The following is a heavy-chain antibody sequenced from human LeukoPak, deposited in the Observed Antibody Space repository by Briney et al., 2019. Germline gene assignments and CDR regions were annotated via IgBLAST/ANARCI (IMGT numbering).Heavy chain of an antibody. CDR3: ARPGYCSGGSCYYYYMDV. V-gene: IGHV3-23*01. CDR2: INNSGTST. J-gene: IGHJ6*03. D-gene: IGHD2-15*01. CDR1: GFTFSSYG. Sequence: PGGSLRLSCAASGFTFSSYGMSWVRQAPGKGLEWVSTINNSGTSTYYADSVKGRFTISRDNYKNSLYLQMNSLRAEDTALYYCARPGYCSGGSCYYYYMDVWGKGTTVTVSS.